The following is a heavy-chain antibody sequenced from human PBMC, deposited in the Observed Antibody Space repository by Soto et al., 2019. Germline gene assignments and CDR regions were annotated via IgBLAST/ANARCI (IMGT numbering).Heavy chain of an antibody. J-gene: IGHJ6*02. D-gene: IGHD3-3*01. CDR2: INAGNGNT. V-gene: IGHV1-3*01. CDR1: GNTFTSYA. Sequence: QVQLVQSGAEVKKPGASVKVSCKASGNTFTSYAMHWVRQAPGQRLEWMGWINAGNGNTKYSQKFQGRVTITRDTSAXXXYXELSSLRSEDTAVYYCATSRITIFGVVTPYGMDVWGQGTTVTVSS. CDR3: ATSRITIFGVVTPYGMDV.